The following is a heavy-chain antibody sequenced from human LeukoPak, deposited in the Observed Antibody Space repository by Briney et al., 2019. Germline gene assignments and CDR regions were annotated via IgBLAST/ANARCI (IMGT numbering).Heavy chain of an antibody. V-gene: IGHV3-11*01. CDR1: GFTFSDYY. Sequence: GGSLRLSCAASGFTFSDYYMSWIRQAPGKGLEWVSYISSSGSTIYYADSVKGRFTISRDNAKNSLYLQMNSLRAEDTAVYYCARSLRTPYYDFWSGYLSIGYYYYYGMDVWGQGTTVTVSS. J-gene: IGHJ6*02. D-gene: IGHD3-3*01. CDR3: ARSLRTPYYDFWSGYLSIGYYYYYGMDV. CDR2: ISSSGSTI.